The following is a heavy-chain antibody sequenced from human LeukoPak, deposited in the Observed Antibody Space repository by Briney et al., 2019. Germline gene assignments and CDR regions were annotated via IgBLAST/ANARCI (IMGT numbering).Heavy chain of an antibody. V-gene: IGHV4-59*01. Sequence: SETLSLTCTVSGGSISSYYWSWIRQPPGKGLEWIGYIYYSGSTNYNPSLKSRVTISVDTSKNQFFLNLSSVTAADTAVYYCARGYSSGWPYYYYYGMDVWGQGTTVTVSS. J-gene: IGHJ6*02. CDR2: IYYSGST. D-gene: IGHD6-19*01. CDR1: GGSISSYY. CDR3: ARGYSSGWPYYYYYGMDV.